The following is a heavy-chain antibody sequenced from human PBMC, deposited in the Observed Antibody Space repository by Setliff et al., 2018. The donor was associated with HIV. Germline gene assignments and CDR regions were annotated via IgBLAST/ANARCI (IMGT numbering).Heavy chain of an antibody. J-gene: IGHJ4*02. CDR1: GGSIISGSYY. CDR2: LYASRRT. CDR3: ARFCRGGSCPDY. Sequence: SETLSLTCPVSGGSIISGSYYWSWIRQPAGKGLEWIGHLYASRRTNYNPSLKSRVTMSLDTSKNQFSLTLSSVTAVDTAVYYCARFCRGGSCPDYWGQGTLVTVSS. D-gene: IGHD2-15*01. V-gene: IGHV4-61*10.